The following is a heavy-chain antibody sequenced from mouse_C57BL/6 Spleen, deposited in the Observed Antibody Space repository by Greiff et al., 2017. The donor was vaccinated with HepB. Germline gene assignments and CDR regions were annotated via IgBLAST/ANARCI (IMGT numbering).Heavy chain of an antibody. CDR2: IYPRSGNT. CDR3: ARDYSNYGFGY. CDR1: GYTFTSYG. Sequence: QVQLQQSGAELARPGASVKLSCKASGYTFTSYGISWVKQSTGQGLEWIGEIYPRSGNTYYNEKFKGKATLTADKSSSTAYMELRSLTSEDSAVYFCARDYSNYGFGYWGQGTTLTVSS. J-gene: IGHJ2*01. V-gene: IGHV1-81*01. D-gene: IGHD2-5*01.